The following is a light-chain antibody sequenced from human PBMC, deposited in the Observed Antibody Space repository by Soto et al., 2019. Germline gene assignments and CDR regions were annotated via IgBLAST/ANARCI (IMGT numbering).Light chain of an antibody. CDR2: ATS. CDR3: QKYNSAPTWT. Sequence: DIQLTQSPSFLSASVGDRVTITCRASQGISNYLAWYQQKPGKAPKFLIYATSTLQSGVPSRFSGSGSGTEFTLTISSLQPEDFATYYCQKYNSAPTWTFGQGTKVEIK. CDR1: QGISNY. J-gene: IGKJ1*01. V-gene: IGKV1-9*01.